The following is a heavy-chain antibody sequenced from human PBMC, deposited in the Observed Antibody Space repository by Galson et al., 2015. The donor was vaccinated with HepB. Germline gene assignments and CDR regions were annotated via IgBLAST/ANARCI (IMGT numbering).Heavy chain of an antibody. Sequence: SVKVSCKASGYTFTSYYMHWVRQAPGQGLEWMGIINPSGGSTSYAQKFQGRVTMTRDTSTSTVYMELSSLRSDDTAVYYCALASGAAAGTWAFDYWGQGTLVTVSS. CDR3: ALASGAAAGTWAFDY. J-gene: IGHJ4*02. CDR2: INPSGGST. V-gene: IGHV1-46*01. CDR1: GYTFTSYY. D-gene: IGHD6-13*01.